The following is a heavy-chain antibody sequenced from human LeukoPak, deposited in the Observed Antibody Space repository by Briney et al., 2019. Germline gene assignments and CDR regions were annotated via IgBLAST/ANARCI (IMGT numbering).Heavy chain of an antibody. CDR3: ARDSDY. V-gene: IGHV3-48*01. CDR1: GFTFSSYS. J-gene: IGHJ4*02. Sequence: GGSLRLSCAASGFTFSSYSMNWVRQAPGKGLEWVSYISSCSSTIYYADSVKGRFTISRDNAKNSLYLQMNSLRAEDTAVYYCARDSDYWGQGTLVTVSS. CDR2: ISSCSSTI.